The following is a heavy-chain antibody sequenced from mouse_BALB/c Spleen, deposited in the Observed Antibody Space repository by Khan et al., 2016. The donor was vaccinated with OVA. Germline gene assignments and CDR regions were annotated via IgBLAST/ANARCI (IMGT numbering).Heavy chain of an antibody. CDR1: GYTFTDYV. CDR2: IYPGSGRT. J-gene: IGHJ3*01. D-gene: IGHD2-12*01. CDR3: AGIYDGAWFAY. Sequence: QVQLQQSGPELVKPGASVKMSCKASGYTFTDYVISWVNQRTGQGLEWIGEIYPGSGRTYYNERFKDKATLTADKSSNTAYMQLSSLTSEDSAVYFGAGIYDGAWFAYWGQGTLVTVSA. V-gene: IGHV1-81*01.